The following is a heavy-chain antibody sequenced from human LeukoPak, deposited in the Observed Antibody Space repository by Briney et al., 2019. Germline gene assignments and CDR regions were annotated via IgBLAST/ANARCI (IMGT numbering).Heavy chain of an antibody. J-gene: IGHJ4*02. CDR1: GGSISSYY. D-gene: IGHD4-17*01. V-gene: IGHV4-4*07. CDR2: IYASGST. CDR3: AREAPTMTRGIDC. Sequence: SGTLSLTCTVSGGSISSYYWSWIRQPAGKGLEWIGRIYASGSTNYNLSLKSRVTMSVDTSKNQFSLKLTSVTAADTAVYYCAREAPTMTRGIDCWGQGTLVTVSS.